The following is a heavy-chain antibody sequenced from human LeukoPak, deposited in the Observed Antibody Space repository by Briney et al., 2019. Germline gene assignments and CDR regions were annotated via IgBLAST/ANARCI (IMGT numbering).Heavy chain of an antibody. CDR1: GGTFSSYA. J-gene: IGHJ3*02. CDR3: ATTKGAYCGGDCYSGSAFDI. D-gene: IGHD2-21*02. V-gene: IGHV1-69*04. CDR2: IIPILGIA. Sequence: ASVNVSCKASGGTFSSYAISWVRQAPGQGLEWMGRIIPILGIANYAQKFQGRVTITADKSTSTAYMELSSLRSEDTAVYYCATTKGAYCGGDCYSGSAFDIWGQGTMVTVSS.